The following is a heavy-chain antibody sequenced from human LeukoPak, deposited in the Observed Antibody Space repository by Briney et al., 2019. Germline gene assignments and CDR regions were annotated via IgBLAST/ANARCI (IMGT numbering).Heavy chain of an antibody. Sequence: PSGTLSLTCAVSGGSISSSNWWSWVRPPPGKGLEWIGEIYHSGSTNYNPSLKSRVTISVDNSKNQFSLKLTSVTAADTAVYYCARDYYGSGNYIDYWGQGTLVTVSS. D-gene: IGHD3-10*01. J-gene: IGHJ4*02. V-gene: IGHV4-4*02. CDR3: ARDYYGSGNYIDY. CDR2: IYHSGST. CDR1: GGSISSSNW.